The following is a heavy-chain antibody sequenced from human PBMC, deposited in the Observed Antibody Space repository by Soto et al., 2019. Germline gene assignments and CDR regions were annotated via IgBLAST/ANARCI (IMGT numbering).Heavy chain of an antibody. V-gene: IGHV4-4*02. D-gene: IGHD2-2*01. J-gene: IGHJ4*02. Sequence: PSETLSLTCAVSGGSISSSNWWSWVRQPPGKGLEWIGEIYHSGSTNYNPSLKGRVTISVDKSKNQFSLKLSSVTAADTAVYYCASLPATSDFDYWGQGTLVTVSS. CDR1: GGSISSSNW. CDR3: ASLPATSDFDY. CDR2: IYHSGST.